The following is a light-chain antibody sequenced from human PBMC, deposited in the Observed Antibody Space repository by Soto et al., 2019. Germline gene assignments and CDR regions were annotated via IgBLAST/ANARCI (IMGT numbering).Light chain of an antibody. CDR1: QSLSNNIY. Sequence: IVLTQSVVALALSXWEGATRSXXXXQSLSNNIYLAWYQQKPGQAPRLLIYGASSRATGIPNRFSGSGSGTDFTLTISRLEPEDFAVYYCQQYGNSPQTFGQGTKVDIK. J-gene: IGKJ1*01. CDR2: GAS. V-gene: IGKV3-20*01. CDR3: QQYGNSPQT.